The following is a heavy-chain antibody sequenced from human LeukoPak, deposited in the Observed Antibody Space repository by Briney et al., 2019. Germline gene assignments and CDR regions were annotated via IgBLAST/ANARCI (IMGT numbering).Heavy chain of an antibody. D-gene: IGHD3-9*01. CDR2: IHYTGST. CDR1: RGSISHYY. J-gene: IGHJ4*02. Sequence: SETLSLTCTVSRGSISHYYWSWIRQPPGKGLEWIAYIHYTGSTNYNPSLESRVTISVDTSKNRFSLKLSSVTAADTAVYFCARGAYSTDWSLNLDFAYWGQGALVTVSS. V-gene: IGHV4-59*01. CDR3: ARGAYSTDWSLNLDFAY.